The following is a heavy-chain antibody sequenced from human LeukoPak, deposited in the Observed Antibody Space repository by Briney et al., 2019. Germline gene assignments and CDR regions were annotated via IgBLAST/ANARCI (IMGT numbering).Heavy chain of an antibody. Sequence: GGSLRLSCGASGLLFSDYEMNRVRQAPGKGLEWISYISTRGGTIYYADSVEGRFTISRDNAKNALYLQMNSLRVEDTAFYYCVRDGYSYGYDFDYWGQGTLVAVSP. J-gene: IGHJ4*02. CDR1: GLLFSDYE. CDR3: VRDGYSYGYDFDY. CDR2: ISTRGGTI. V-gene: IGHV3-48*03. D-gene: IGHD5-18*01.